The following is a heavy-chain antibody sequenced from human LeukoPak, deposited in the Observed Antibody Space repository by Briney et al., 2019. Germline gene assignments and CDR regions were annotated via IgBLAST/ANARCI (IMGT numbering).Heavy chain of an antibody. CDR2: IYHSGST. J-gene: IGHJ4*02. CDR1: GCSISSGYY. CDR3: ARGPRGVEFDY. Sequence: PPETLSLTCSVSGCSISSGYYWGWIRPPPGKGLEWIGSIYHSGSTYYNPSLKSRVTISADTSKNQFSVKLSSVTAADTAVYYCARGPRGVEFDYWGQGTLVTVSS. V-gene: IGHV4-38-2*02. D-gene: IGHD3-10*01.